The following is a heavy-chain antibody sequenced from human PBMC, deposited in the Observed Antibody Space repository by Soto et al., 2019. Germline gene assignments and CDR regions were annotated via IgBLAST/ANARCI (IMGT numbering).Heavy chain of an antibody. Sequence: ASGKVSCKASGYTFSSYAMHWVRQTPGQRLEWMGWINTANGRTTYSQKFQDRLTINRDTSASTAYMELSSLRFEDTAVSYCARGRLSTPLVRLCHYWGKGTPVPVSS. J-gene: IGHJ4*02. V-gene: IGHV1-3*04. D-gene: IGHD5-18*01. CDR3: ARGRLSTPLVRLCHY. CDR1: GYTFSSYA. CDR2: INTANGRT.